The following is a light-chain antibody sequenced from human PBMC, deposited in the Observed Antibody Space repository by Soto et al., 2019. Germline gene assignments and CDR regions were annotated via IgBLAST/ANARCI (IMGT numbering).Light chain of an antibody. CDR1: QSVSSSY. Sequence: EIVLTQSPGTLSLSPGERATLSCRASQSVSSSYLAWYQQKPGQAPRLLIYGASSRATGIPDRFSGSGSGTDFTLTISRLEPEDCAVYYCQQYGSSLRLTFGGGTKVEIK. CDR2: GAS. J-gene: IGKJ4*01. V-gene: IGKV3-20*01. CDR3: QQYGSSLRLT.